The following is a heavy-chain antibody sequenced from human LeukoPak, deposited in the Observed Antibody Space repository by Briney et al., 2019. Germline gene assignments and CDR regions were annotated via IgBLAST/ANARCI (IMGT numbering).Heavy chain of an antibody. D-gene: IGHD3-9*01. CDR3: AKAYYDILTGYYSLFDY. CDR2: IWYDGSNK. CDR1: GFTFSSYG. J-gene: IGHJ4*02. Sequence: PGGSLRLSCAASGFTFSSYGMHGVRQAPGKGLEWVAVIWYDGSNKYYADSVKGRFTISRDNSKNTLYLQMNSLRAEDTAVYYCAKAYYDILTGYYSLFDYWGQGTLVTVSS. V-gene: IGHV3-33*06.